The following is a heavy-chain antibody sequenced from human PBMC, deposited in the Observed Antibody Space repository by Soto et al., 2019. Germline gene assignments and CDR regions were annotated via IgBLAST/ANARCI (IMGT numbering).Heavy chain of an antibody. Sequence: PSETLSLTCAVSGASISSSNWWSWVRQPPGKGLEWIGEIYHSGSTYYNPSLKSRVTISVDTSRNQFSLKLSSVTAADTAVYYCARERPDGARLDPWGQGTLVTVSS. CDR2: IYHSGST. CDR3: ARERPDGARLDP. V-gene: IGHV4-4*02. J-gene: IGHJ5*02. CDR1: GASISSSNW. D-gene: IGHD6-6*01.